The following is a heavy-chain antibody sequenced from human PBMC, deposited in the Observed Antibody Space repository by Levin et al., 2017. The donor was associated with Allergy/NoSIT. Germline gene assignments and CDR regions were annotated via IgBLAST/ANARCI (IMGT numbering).Heavy chain of an antibody. Sequence: PGESLKISCAASGFNFIAYGIHWVRQAPGEGLEWVAVIWNDGVNEYYADSVKGRFTISRDDSKNTVYLQMNSLRAGDTAIYYCARDLWAYSGFDSAEGYWGQGTLVTVSS. D-gene: IGHD5-12*01. V-gene: IGHV3-33*01. CDR3: ARDLWAYSGFDSAEGY. CDR1: GFNFIAYG. CDR2: IWNDGVNE. J-gene: IGHJ4*02.